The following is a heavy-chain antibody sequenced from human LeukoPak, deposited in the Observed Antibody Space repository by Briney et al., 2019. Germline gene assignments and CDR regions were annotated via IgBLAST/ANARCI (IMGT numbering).Heavy chain of an antibody. CDR3: ARGGVEQGNRIYLDS. CDR1: GFTFSHYA. Sequence: GRSLRLSCAASGFTFSHYAMHWVRQAPGKGLEWVTWSSHDGADTYSADFVKGRLTVSRDNAKNTLYLQMNSLTIDDTAVYYCARGGVEQGNRIYLDSWGQGTLVTVSS. J-gene: IGHJ4*02. CDR2: SSHDGADT. D-gene: IGHD1/OR15-1a*01. V-gene: IGHV3-30-3*01.